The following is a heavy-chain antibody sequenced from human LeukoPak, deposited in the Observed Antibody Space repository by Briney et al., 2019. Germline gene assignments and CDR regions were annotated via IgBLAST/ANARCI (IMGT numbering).Heavy chain of an antibody. CDR3: AKALYGSYPEDY. Sequence: PGGSLRLSCAASGFTFSDYWMNWVRQAPGKGLEWVANIKGDGSETYYVDSVKGGFTISRDNAKNSLYLQMNSLRVEDTAVYYCAKALYGSYPEDYWGQGTLVTVSS. CDR2: IKGDGSET. D-gene: IGHD1-26*01. J-gene: IGHJ4*02. V-gene: IGHV3-7*01. CDR1: GFTFSDYW.